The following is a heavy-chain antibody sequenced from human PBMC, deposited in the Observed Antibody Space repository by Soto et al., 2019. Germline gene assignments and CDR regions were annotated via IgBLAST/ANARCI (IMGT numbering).Heavy chain of an antibody. CDR3: ARGRYSSTWYYFHX. Sequence: GGSLRLSCAASGYTFSSYAMHWVRQAPGKGLEWVSFISYDGSNKYYAYSVKVRFTISRDNSKNTLYLQMNSLRAEDTAVYYCARGRYSSTWYYFHXWGQGTLLTVSX. D-gene: IGHD6-13*01. V-gene: IGHV3-30-3*01. CDR1: GYTFSSYA. CDR2: ISYDGSNK. J-gene: IGHJ4*02.